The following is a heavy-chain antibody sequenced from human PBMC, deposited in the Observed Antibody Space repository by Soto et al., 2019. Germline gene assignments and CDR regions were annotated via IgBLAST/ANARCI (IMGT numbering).Heavy chain of an antibody. D-gene: IGHD4-17*01. V-gene: IGHV3-7*01. CDR1: GFTFSSYW. J-gene: IGHJ2*01. CDR3: ARDPRDGDLYWYFDL. CDR2: IKQDGSEK. Sequence: EVQLVESGGGLVQPGGSLRLSCAASGFTFSSYWMSWVRQAPGKGLEWVANIKQDGSEKYYVDSVKGRFTISRDNAKNSLYLQRNRLRAEDTAVYYFARDPRDGDLYWYFDLWGRGTLVTVSS.